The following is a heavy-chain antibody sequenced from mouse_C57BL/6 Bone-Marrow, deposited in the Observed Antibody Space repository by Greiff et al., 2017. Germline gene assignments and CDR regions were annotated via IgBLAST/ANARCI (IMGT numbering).Heavy chain of an antibody. Sequence: VQLQQSGAELVRPGASVTLSCKASGYTFTDYEMHWVKQTPVHGLEWIGAIVPETGGTAYNQKFKAKAILTADKSSSTAYMELRSLTSEDSAVYYCTSSPSSTTVVGYAMDYWGQGTSVTVSS. CDR1: GYTFTDYE. CDR3: TSSPSSTTVVGYAMDY. J-gene: IGHJ4*01. D-gene: IGHD1-1*01. CDR2: IVPETGGT. V-gene: IGHV1-15*01.